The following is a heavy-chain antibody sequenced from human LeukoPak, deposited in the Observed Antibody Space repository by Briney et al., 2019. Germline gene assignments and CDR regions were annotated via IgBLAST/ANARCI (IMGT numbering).Heavy chain of an antibody. CDR1: GYTFTSYG. CDR2: ISAYNGNT. D-gene: IGHD3-10*01. CDR3: ARLTMVRGVQNYYYYGMDV. J-gene: IGHJ6*02. V-gene: IGHV1-18*01. Sequence: ASVKVSCKASGYTFTSYGISWVRQAPGQGLEWMGWISAYNGNTNYAQKLQGRVTMTTDTSTSTAYMELRSLRSDDTAVYYCARLTMVRGVQNYYYYGMDVWGQGTTVTVSS.